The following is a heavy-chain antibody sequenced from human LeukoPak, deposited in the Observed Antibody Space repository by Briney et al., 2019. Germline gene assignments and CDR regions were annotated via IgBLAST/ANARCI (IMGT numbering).Heavy chain of an antibody. CDR1: GFTFSSYS. Sequence: PGGSLRLSCAASGFTFSSYSMNWVRQAPGKGLEWVSSISSSGSYIYYADSVKGRFTISRDNAKNSLYLQMNSLRAEDTAVYYCARGMVGDVGYWGQGTLVTVSS. J-gene: IGHJ4*02. V-gene: IGHV3-21*01. CDR2: ISSSGSYI. CDR3: ARGMVGDVGY. D-gene: IGHD2-8*01.